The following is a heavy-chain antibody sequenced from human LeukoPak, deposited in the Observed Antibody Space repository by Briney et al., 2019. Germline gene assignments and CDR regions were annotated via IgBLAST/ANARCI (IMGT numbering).Heavy chain of an antibody. V-gene: IGHV1-46*01. Sequence: ASVKVSCKASGYTFTSYYMRWVRQAPGQGLEWMGIINPSGGSTSYAQKFQGRVTMTRDTSTSTVYMELSSLRSEDTAVYYCARLGCSGGSCYWFDPWGQGTLVTVSS. CDR2: INPSGGST. D-gene: IGHD2-15*01. J-gene: IGHJ5*02. CDR1: GYTFTSYY. CDR3: ARLGCSGGSCYWFDP.